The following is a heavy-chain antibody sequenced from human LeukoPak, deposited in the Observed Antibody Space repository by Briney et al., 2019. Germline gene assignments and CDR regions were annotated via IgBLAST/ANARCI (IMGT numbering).Heavy chain of an antibody. D-gene: IGHD6-25*01. J-gene: IGHJ4*02. Sequence: GGSLRLSCATSGFTFSSYAMSWVRQAPGEGLEWVSATSGSGGSTYYADSVKGRFTISRDNSKNTLYLRMNSLRAEDTAVYYCAKDPSGNFDYWGQGTLVTVSS. CDR1: GFTFSSYA. V-gene: IGHV3-23*01. CDR3: AKDPSGNFDY. CDR2: TSGSGGST.